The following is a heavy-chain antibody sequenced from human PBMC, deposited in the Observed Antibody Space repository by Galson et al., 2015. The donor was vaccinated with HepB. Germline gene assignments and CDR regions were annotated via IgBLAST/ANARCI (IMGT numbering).Heavy chain of an antibody. Sequence: SLRLSCAASGFTFSSYGMHWVRQAPGKGLEWVAVIWYDGSNKYYADSVKGRFTISRDNSKNTLYLQMNSLRAEDTAVYYCARDQFQWLVPHSFGFDPWGQGTLVTVSS. V-gene: IGHV3-33*01. CDR3: ARDQFQWLVPHSFGFDP. D-gene: IGHD6-19*01. CDR2: IWYDGSNK. CDR1: GFTFSSYG. J-gene: IGHJ5*02.